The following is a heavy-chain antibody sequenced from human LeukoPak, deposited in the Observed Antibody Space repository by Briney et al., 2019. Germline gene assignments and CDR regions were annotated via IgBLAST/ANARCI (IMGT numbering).Heavy chain of an antibody. Sequence: ASVKVSCKASGYTFTGYYMHWVRQAPGQGLEWMGWINPNSGGTNYAQKFQGRVTMTRDTSISTAYMELSRLRSDDTAVYYCARVPSRYCSSTSCYTNFDCWGQGTLVTVSS. CDR3: ARVPSRYCSSTSCYTNFDC. V-gene: IGHV1-2*02. CDR1: GYTFTGYY. D-gene: IGHD2-2*02. CDR2: INPNSGGT. J-gene: IGHJ4*02.